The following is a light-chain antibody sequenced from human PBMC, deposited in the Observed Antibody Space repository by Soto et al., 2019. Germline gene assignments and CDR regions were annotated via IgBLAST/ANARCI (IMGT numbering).Light chain of an antibody. V-gene: IGLV2-14*03. CDR1: SSDVGGYNY. J-gene: IGLJ1*01. Sequence: QSALTQPASGSGSPGQSIAISCTGTSSDVGGYNYVSWYQQHPGKAPKLMISGVSDRPSGVSNRFSGSKSGNTASLTISGLQAEDEDDYYGSSYTSSSTYVFGTGTKVTVL. CDR2: GVS. CDR3: SSYTSSSTYV.